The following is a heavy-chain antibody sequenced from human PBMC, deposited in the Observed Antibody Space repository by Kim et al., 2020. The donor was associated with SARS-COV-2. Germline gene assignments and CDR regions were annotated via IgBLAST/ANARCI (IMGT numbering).Heavy chain of an antibody. CDR3: ATADAPARSYYYDSSGYYYQ. J-gene: IGHJ4*02. CDR1: GYTLTELS. D-gene: IGHD3-22*01. CDR2: FDPEDGET. V-gene: IGHV1-24*01. Sequence: ASVKVSCKVSGYTLTELSMHWVRQAPGKGLEWMGGFDPEDGETIYAQKFQGRVTMTEDTSTDTAYMELSSLRSEDTAVYYCATADAPARSYYYDSSGYYYQWGQGTLVTVSS.